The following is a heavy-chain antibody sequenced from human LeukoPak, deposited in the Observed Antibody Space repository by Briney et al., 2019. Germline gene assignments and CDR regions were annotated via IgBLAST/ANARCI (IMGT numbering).Heavy chain of an antibody. J-gene: IGHJ4*02. CDR2: IYPRDGST. Sequence: GASVKVSCKASGYTFTSFDINWARQAPGQGLEWMGMIYPRDGSTSYAQKFQGRVTVTRDTSTSTVHMELSGLRSEDTAVYNCARDQEGFDYWGQGTLVTVSS. CDR1: GYTFTSFD. V-gene: IGHV1-46*01. CDR3: ARDQEGFDY.